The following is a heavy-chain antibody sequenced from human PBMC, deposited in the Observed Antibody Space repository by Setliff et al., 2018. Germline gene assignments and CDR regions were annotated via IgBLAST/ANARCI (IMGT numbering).Heavy chain of an antibody. J-gene: IGHJ4*02. Sequence: SETLSLTCTVSGGAISNYYWSWIRQPPGKGLEWIGYIYSSGSTNYNPSLKSRVSISLDTSKSQFSLRLSSLTAADTAVYYCARHRRDSSGNYFVGLYYFDYWGQGTPVTVS. D-gene: IGHD3-22*01. CDR1: GGAISNYY. CDR2: IYSSGST. V-gene: IGHV4-59*08. CDR3: ARHRRDSSGNYFVGLYYFDY.